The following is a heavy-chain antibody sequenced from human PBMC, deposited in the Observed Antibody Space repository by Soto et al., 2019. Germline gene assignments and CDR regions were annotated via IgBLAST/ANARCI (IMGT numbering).Heavy chain of an antibody. V-gene: IGHV3-23*01. CDR3: AKGRAPSGWYPPYYYGMDV. CDR1: GFTFSTYA. J-gene: IGHJ6*02. CDR2: VSGSGGNT. D-gene: IGHD6-19*01. Sequence: VQLLESGGGLLQPGGSLRLSCAASGFTFSTYAMTWVRQAPGKGPEWVSSVSGSGGNTLYADSVKGRFTISRDNPKNTLYLQMNSLRAGDTAVYYCAKGRAPSGWYPPYYYGMDVWGQGTTVIVSS.